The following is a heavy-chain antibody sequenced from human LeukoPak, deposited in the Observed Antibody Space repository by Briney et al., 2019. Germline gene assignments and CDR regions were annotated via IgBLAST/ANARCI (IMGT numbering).Heavy chain of an antibody. CDR2: ISGSGGST. CDR1: GFTFSSYG. D-gene: IGHD3-22*01. CDR3: ARTYYDSSGYYY. J-gene: IGHJ4*02. V-gene: IGHV3-23*01. Sequence: GVTLRLSCAASGFTFSSYGMSWVRQAPGKGLEWVSAISGSGGSTYYADSVKGRFTISRDNAKNSLYLQMNSLRAEDTAVYYCARTYYDSSGYYYWGQGTLVTVSS.